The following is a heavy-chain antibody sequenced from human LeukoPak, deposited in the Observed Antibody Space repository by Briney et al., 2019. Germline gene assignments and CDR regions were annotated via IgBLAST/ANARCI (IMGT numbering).Heavy chain of an antibody. Sequence: PSETLSLTCAVSGYSISSGYYWGWIRQPPGKGLEWIGSIYHSGSTYYNPSLKSRVTISVDTSKNQFSLKLSSVTAADTAVYYCARAEVLWFGELRNWFDPWGQGTLVTVSS. J-gene: IGHJ5*02. CDR2: IYHSGST. CDR3: ARAEVLWFGELRNWFDP. CDR1: GYSISSGYY. V-gene: IGHV4-38-2*01. D-gene: IGHD3-10*01.